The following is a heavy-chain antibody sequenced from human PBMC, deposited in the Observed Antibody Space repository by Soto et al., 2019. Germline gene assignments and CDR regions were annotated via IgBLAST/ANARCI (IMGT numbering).Heavy chain of an antibody. Sequence: GGSLRLSCAASGFTFSSYAMHWVRQAPGKGLEWVAVISYDGSNEYYADSVKGRFTISRDNSKNTLYLQMNSLRAEDTAVYYCARSLDYYDSSGYLYYFDYWGQGTLVTVSS. V-gene: IGHV3-30-3*01. J-gene: IGHJ4*02. D-gene: IGHD3-22*01. CDR3: ARSLDYYDSSGYLYYFDY. CDR2: ISYDGSNE. CDR1: GFTFSSYA.